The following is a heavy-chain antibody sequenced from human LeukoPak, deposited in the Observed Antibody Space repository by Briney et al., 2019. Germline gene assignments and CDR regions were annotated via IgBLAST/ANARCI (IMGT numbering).Heavy chain of an antibody. CDR3: AREGVVVVAAAPDAFDI. CDR1: GFTFSSYE. Sequence: PGGSLRLSCAASGFTFSSYEMNWVRQAPGKGLEWVSYINSSGSTIYYADSVKGRFTISRDNAKNSLYLQMNSLRAEDTAVYYCAREGVVVVAAAPDAFDIWGQGTMVTVSS. J-gene: IGHJ3*02. CDR2: INSSGSTI. D-gene: IGHD2-15*01. V-gene: IGHV3-48*03.